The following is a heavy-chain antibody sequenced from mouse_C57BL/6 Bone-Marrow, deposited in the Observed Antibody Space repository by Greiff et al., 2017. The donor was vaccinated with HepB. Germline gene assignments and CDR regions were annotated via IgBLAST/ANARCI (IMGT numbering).Heavy chain of an antibody. CDR2: IDPSDSYT. CDR1: GYTFTSYW. CDR3: VNSY. Sequence: QVQLQQPGAELVRPGTSVKLSCKASGYTFTSYWMHWVKQRPGQGLEWIGVIDPSDSYTNYNQKFKGKATLTVDTSSSTAYMQLSSLTSEDSAVYYCVNSYWGRGTLVTVSA. J-gene: IGHJ3*01. V-gene: IGHV1-59*01.